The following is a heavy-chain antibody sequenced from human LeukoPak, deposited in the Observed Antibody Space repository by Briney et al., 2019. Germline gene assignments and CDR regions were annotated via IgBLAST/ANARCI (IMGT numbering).Heavy chain of an antibody. CDR1: GFTFTSYA. CDR3: AKLFDSSGYYYFDS. V-gene: IGHV3-23*01. CDR2: ISGNGVST. Sequence: TGGSLRLSCAASGFTFTSYAMSWVRQAPGKGLEWGSAISGNGVSTYYADSVKGRFTISRDNSKNTLYLQMNSLRAEDTAVYYCAKLFDSSGYYYFDSWGQGTLVTVSS. D-gene: IGHD3-22*01. J-gene: IGHJ4*02.